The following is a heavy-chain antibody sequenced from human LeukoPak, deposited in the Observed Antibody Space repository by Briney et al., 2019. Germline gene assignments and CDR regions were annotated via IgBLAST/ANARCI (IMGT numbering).Heavy chain of an antibody. Sequence: PGGSLRLSCAASGFTFSSYSMNWVRQAPGKGLEWVSSISSSSSYIYYADSVKGRFTISRDNAKNSLYLQMNSLRAEDTAVYYCARMVDFDWSQYGMDVWGQGTTVTVSS. CDR2: ISSSSSYI. V-gene: IGHV3-21*01. J-gene: IGHJ6*02. CDR3: ARMVDFDWSQYGMDV. D-gene: IGHD3-9*01. CDR1: GFTFSSYS.